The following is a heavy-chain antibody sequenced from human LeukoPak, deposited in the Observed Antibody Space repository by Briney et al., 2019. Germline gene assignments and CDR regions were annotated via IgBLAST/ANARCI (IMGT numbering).Heavy chain of an antibody. CDR2: IYSGGST. D-gene: IGHD2-15*01. J-gene: IGHJ3*02. CDR1: GFTVSNNY. CDR3: ARDCSGGSCYAFDI. Sequence: GGSLRLSCAASGFTVSNNYMSWVRQAPGKGLEWVSVIYSGGSTYYADSVKGRFTISRDNSKNTLYLQMNSLRAEDTAVYYCARDCSGGSCYAFDIWGQGTMVTVSS. V-gene: IGHV3-66*01.